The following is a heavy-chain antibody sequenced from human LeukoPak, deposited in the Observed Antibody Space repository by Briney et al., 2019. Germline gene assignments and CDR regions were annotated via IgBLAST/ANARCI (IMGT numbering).Heavy chain of an antibody. V-gene: IGHV3-23*01. Sequence: PGGSLRLSCAASGFLFNAYAMTWVRLAPGKGLEWVSGISSNSANTYYADSVRGRFTISRDNSRNTVYLQMNSLRAEDTALYYCAKDLGTFYNWGQETLVTVSS. J-gene: IGHJ4*02. CDR3: AKDLGTFYN. CDR1: GFLFNAYA. CDR2: ISSNSANT. D-gene: IGHD3-16*01.